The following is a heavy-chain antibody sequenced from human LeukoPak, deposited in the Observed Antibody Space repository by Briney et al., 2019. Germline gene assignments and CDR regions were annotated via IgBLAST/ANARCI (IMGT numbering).Heavy chain of an antibody. V-gene: IGHV3-15*01. J-gene: IGHJ4*02. D-gene: IGHD6-6*01. Sequence: GGSLRLSCAASGFTFSNAWMSWVRQAPGKGLEWVGRIKSKTDGGTTDYAAPVKGRFTISRDDSKNALYLQMNSLKTEDTAVYYCTTDLREQLEGDYWGQGTLVTVSS. CDR3: TTDLREQLEGDY. CDR1: GFTFSNAW. CDR2: IKSKTDGGTT.